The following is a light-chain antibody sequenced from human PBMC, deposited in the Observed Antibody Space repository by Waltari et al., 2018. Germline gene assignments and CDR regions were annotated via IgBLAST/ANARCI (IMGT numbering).Light chain of an antibody. V-gene: IGLV2-8*01. J-gene: IGLJ2*01. Sequence: QSALTQPPSASGSPGQTVIISCTGTSSDIGAYKYVSWYQRIPGRAPALIIYEVDRRPPGVPDRFSGSKSDNTASLTVSGLQTEDEGDYYCSSYAGSNKLIFGGVTKLTVL. CDR1: SSDIGAYKY. CDR2: EVD. CDR3: SSYAGSNKLI.